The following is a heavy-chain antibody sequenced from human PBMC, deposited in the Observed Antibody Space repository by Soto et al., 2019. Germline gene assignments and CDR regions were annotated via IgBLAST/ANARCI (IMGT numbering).Heavy chain of an antibody. J-gene: IGHJ4*02. CDR2: FDPEDGET. CDR3: ATDLLSYNWNDCASNY. D-gene: IGHD1-1*01. V-gene: IGHV1-24*01. CDR1: GYTLTELS. Sequence: QVQLVQSGAEVKKPGASVKVSCKVSGYTLTELSMHWVRQAPGKGLEWMGGFDPEDGETIYAQKFQGRVTMTEDTSTDAAYMELSSLRSDDTAVYYCATDLLSYNWNDCASNYWGQGTLVTVSS.